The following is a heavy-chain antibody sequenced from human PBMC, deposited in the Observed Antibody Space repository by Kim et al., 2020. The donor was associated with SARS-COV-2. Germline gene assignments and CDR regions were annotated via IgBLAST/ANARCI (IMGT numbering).Heavy chain of an antibody. CDR3: ARVSFYGSGSYLFDY. J-gene: IGHJ4*02. D-gene: IGHD3-10*01. V-gene: IGHV4-59*01. Sequence: PSLKTRVTISVDTSTTQFSRKLSSVTAAETAVYYCARVSFYGSGSYLFDYWGQGTLVTVSS.